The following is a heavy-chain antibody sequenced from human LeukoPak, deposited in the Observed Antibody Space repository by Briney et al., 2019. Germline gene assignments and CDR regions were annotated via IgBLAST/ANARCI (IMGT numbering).Heavy chain of an antibody. Sequence: GGSLKLSCAASGFTFSDYYMNWVRQAPGKGLECVSYISSSSSTIYYADSVKGRFTISRDNAKNSLYLQMNSLRAEDTAVYYCARVGGYCSSTSCEKDEPPSEPDPNFDYWGQGTLVTVSS. J-gene: IGHJ4*02. D-gene: IGHD2-2*01. V-gene: IGHV3-11*04. CDR2: ISSSSSTI. CDR1: GFTFSDYY. CDR3: ARVGGYCSSTSCEKDEPPSEPDPNFDY.